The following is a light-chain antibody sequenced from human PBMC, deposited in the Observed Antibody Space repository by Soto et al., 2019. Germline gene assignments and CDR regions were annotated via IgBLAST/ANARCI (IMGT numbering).Light chain of an antibody. CDR3: QQLKNYPLT. V-gene: IGKV1-9*01. CDR2: AAS. CDR1: QSISSY. J-gene: IGKJ5*01. Sequence: IQRTQFPSSLSASVGDRVTVTCRASQSISSYLAWYQQKPGNAPKLLIYAASTLHSGVPSRFSGSGSGTDFTLTISSLQPEDFAVYYCQQLKNYPLTFGQGTRLEI.